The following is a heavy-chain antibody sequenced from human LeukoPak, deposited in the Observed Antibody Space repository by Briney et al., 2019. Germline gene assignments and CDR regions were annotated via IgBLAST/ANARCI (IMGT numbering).Heavy chain of an antibody. J-gene: IGHJ4*02. CDR1: GFTFDDYA. V-gene: IGHV3-43*02. CDR2: ITGDGGGT. Sequence: GGSLRLSCAASGFTFDDYAMHWVRQAPGKGLAWVSLITGDGGGTYYADSVKGRFTISRDNSKNSLYLQMNSLRTEDTALYYCAKDISGSYWGGGQGTLVTVSS. D-gene: IGHD1-26*01. CDR3: AKDISGSYWG.